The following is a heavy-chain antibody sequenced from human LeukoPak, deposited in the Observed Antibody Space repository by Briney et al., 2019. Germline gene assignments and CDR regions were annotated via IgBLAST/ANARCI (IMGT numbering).Heavy chain of an antibody. Sequence: VASVKVSCKASGYTFTSYYMHWVRQAPGQGLEWMGIINPSGGSTSYAQKFQGRVTMTRDTSTSTVYMELSSLRSEDTAVYYCARIYYDSSGYHGQDFDYWGQGTLVTVSS. CDR1: GYTFTSYY. V-gene: IGHV1-46*01. CDR3: ARIYYDSSGYHGQDFDY. J-gene: IGHJ4*02. CDR2: INPSGGST. D-gene: IGHD3-22*01.